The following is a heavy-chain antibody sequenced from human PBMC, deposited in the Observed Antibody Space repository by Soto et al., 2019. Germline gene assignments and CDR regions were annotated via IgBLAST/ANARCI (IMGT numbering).Heavy chain of an antibody. Sequence: SETLSLTCAVFGDSMDNNRWWSWIRQPPGKGLEWIGTIYYSGSTYYNPSLKSRVTISVDTSKNQFSLKLSSVTAADTAVYYCARRGGVGATTYGYWGQGALVTVSS. V-gene: IGHV4-39*01. J-gene: IGHJ4*02. CDR3: ARRGGVGATTYGY. CDR1: GDSMDNNRW. D-gene: IGHD1-26*01. CDR2: IYYSGST.